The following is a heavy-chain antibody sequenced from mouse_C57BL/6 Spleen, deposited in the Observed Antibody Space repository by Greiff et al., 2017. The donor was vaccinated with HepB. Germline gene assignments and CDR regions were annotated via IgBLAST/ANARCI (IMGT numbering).Heavy chain of an antibody. D-gene: IGHD2-5*01. Sequence: VQLQQPGAELEMPGASVKLSCKASGYTFTSYWMHWVKQRPGQGLEWIGEIDPSDSYTNYNQKFKGKSTLTVDKSSSTAYMQLSSLTSEDSAVYYCAIAYYSNAYAMDYWGQGTSVTVSS. CDR1: GYTFTSYW. CDR2: IDPSDSYT. V-gene: IGHV1-69*01. CDR3: AIAYYSNAYAMDY. J-gene: IGHJ4*01.